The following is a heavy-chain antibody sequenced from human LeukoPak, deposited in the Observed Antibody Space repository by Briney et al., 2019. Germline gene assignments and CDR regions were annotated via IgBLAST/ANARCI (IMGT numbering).Heavy chain of an antibody. CDR2: ISDSGGST. V-gene: IGHV3-23*01. J-gene: IGHJ4*02. D-gene: IGHD3/OR15-3a*01. CDR3: AKRGVVIRVILVGFHKEAYYFES. CDR1: GITLSNYG. Sequence: GGSLRLSCAVPGITLSNYGMSWVRQAPGKGLEWVAGISDSGGSTKYAGSVKGRFTISRDNPKNTLYLQMNSLRAEDTAVYFCAKRGVVIRVILVGFHKEAYYFESWGQGALVTVSS.